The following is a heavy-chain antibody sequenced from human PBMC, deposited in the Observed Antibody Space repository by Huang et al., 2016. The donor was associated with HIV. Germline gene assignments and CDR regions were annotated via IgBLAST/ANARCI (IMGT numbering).Heavy chain of an antibody. CDR3: ARRRTHFTFDY. CDR2: IFYTGSA. Sequence: QLHLPLGPGLVKPSETLSLTCNVSDGSLNSGKYYWGWIRQSPGKGLEWIGSIFYTGSAHYNPSLESRVTIFVYSSKSQLSVRLRSVTAADTAVYYCARRRTHFTFDYWGQGTLVTVSS. CDR1: DGSLNSGKYY. V-gene: IGHV4-39*01. J-gene: IGHJ4*02.